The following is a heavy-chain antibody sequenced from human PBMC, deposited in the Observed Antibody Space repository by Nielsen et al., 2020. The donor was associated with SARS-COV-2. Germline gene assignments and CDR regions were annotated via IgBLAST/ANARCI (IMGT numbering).Heavy chain of an antibody. CDR3: AADHTGRFGAFDV. Sequence: SVKVSCKASGFTFTNSAVQWVRQARGQRLEWIGWIVVGSGATNYAQKFQERVTITRDMSTSTAYMELSSLRSEDTAVYYCAADHTGRFGAFDVWGQGTVVTVSS. D-gene: IGHD3-3*01. CDR2: IVVGSGAT. CDR1: GFTFTNSA. J-gene: IGHJ3*01. V-gene: IGHV1-58*01.